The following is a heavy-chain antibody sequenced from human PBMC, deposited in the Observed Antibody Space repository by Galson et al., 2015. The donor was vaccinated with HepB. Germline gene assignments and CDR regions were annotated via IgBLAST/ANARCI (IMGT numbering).Heavy chain of an antibody. CDR2: IWYDGSNK. Sequence: SLRLSCAASGFTFSSYGMHWVRQAPGKGLEWVAVIWYDGSNKYYADSVKGRFTISRDNSKNTLYLQMNSLRAEDTAVYYCARDRTRVDIVVVDWGQGTLVTVSS. V-gene: IGHV3-33*01. CDR1: GFTFSSYG. D-gene: IGHD2-2*03. J-gene: IGHJ4*02. CDR3: ARDRTRVDIVVVD.